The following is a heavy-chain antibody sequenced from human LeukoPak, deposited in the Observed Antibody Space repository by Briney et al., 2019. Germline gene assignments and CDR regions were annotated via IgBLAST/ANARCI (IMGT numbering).Heavy chain of an antibody. Sequence: SGTLSLTCAVSGSSISSSNWWSWVRQPPGKGLEWIGEIYHSGSTNYKPSLKSRVTVSVDRSKNQFSLQLSSVTAADTAVYYCARVSDTSGYPLDYWGQGTLVTVSS. D-gene: IGHD3-22*01. CDR2: IYHSGST. J-gene: IGHJ4*02. V-gene: IGHV4-4*02. CDR3: ARVSDTSGYPLDY. CDR1: GSSISSSNW.